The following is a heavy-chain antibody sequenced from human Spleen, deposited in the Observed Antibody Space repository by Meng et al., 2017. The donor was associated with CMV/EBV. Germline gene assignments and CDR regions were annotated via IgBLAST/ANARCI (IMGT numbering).Heavy chain of an antibody. CDR2: IYYNGTT. Sequence: SSGSVGTGGSYWGWLRPHRAERLEWIGYIYYNGTTYSTPSLKCRVPISVDTSKNQFSLRLNSVTAADTAVYYCARCTYTDGAYYILDSWGQGTLVTVSS. J-gene: IGHJ4*02. V-gene: IGHV4-31*02. D-gene: IGHD2-21*02. CDR3: ARCTYTDGAYYILDS. CDR1: SGSVGTGGSY.